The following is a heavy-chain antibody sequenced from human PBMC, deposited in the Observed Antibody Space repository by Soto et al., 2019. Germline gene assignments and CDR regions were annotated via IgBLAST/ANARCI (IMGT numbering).Heavy chain of an antibody. J-gene: IGHJ6*02. D-gene: IGHD2-15*01. CDR1: GGSISSGGYY. V-gene: IGHV4-31*03. CDR2: IYYSGST. Sequence: TLSLTCTVSGGSISSGGYYWGWIRQHPGKGLEWIGYIYYSGSTYYNPSLKSRVTISVDTSKNQFSLKLSSVTAADTAVYYCARVMYWTNYYYGMDVWGQGTTVTVSS. CDR3: ARVMYWTNYYYGMDV.